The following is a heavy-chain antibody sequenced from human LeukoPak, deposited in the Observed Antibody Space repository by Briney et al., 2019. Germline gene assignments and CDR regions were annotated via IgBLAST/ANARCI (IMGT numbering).Heavy chain of an antibody. D-gene: IGHD6-13*01. CDR3: AKGLGQTGYSSSWYILGTEDYYYYMDV. J-gene: IGHJ6*03. Sequence: GGSLRLSCTASGFTFGDYAMSWFRQAPGKGLEWVGFIRSKAYGGTTEYAASVKGRFTISRDDSKSIAYLQMNSLRAEDTAVYYCAKGLGQTGYSSSWYILGTEDYYYYMDVWGKGTTVTVSS. CDR1: GFTFGDYA. CDR2: IRSKAYGGTT. V-gene: IGHV3-49*03.